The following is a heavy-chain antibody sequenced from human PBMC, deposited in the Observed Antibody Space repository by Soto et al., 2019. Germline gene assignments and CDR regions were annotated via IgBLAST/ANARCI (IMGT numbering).Heavy chain of an antibody. D-gene: IGHD6-19*01. V-gene: IGHV3-13*01. CDR3: ARVPARRQWLSFYYYYGMDV. CDR1: GFTFSSYD. Sequence: LRLSCAASGFTFSSYDMHWVRQATGKGLEWVSAIGTAGDTYYPGSVKGRFTISRENAKNSLYLQMNSLRAGDTAVYYCARVPARRQWLSFYYYYGMDVWGQGTTVTVSS. J-gene: IGHJ6*02. CDR2: IGTAGDT.